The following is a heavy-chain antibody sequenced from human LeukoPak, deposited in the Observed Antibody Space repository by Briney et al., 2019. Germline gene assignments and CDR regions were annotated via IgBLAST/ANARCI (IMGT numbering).Heavy chain of an antibody. CDR2: IYYSGST. CDR3: ASRWDSSSSRTTITGDWFDP. Sequence: PSETLSLTCTVSGGSIINYYWSWIRQPPGKGLEWIGYIYYSGSTDYNPSLKSRVTISVDTSKNQFSLKLSSVTAADTAVYHCASRWDSSSSRTTITGDWFDPWGQGTLVTVSS. D-gene: IGHD6-6*01. J-gene: IGHJ5*02. CDR1: GGSIINYY. V-gene: IGHV4-59*12.